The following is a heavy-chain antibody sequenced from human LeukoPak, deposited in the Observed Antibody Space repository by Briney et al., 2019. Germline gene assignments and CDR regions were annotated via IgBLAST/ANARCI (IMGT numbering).Heavy chain of an antibody. CDR1: GFTFGDYA. J-gene: IGHJ4*02. Sequence: GGSLRLSCTASGFTFGDYAMSWVRQAPGKGLEGVGFIRSKAYSGTTEYVASVKGRFTISRDDSKSISYLQMNSLKTEDTAVYYCTRLSLGGWDPSYWGQGTLVTVSS. D-gene: IGHD3-16*01. CDR3: TRLSLGGWDPSY. CDR2: IRSKAYSGTT. V-gene: IGHV3-49*04.